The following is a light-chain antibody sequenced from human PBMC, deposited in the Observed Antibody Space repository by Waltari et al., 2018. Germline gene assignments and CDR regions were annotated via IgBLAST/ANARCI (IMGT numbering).Light chain of an antibody. CDR3: QQYGSSPPYT. V-gene: IGKV3-20*01. Sequence: EIVLTQSPGTLSLSPGERATLSCRASQSVSSSYLAWYQQKPGQTHRLLIYDASSRATGIPDRFSGSWSGTDFTLTISRLEPEDFAVYYCQQYGSSPPYTFGQGTKLEIK. J-gene: IGKJ2*01. CDR1: QSVSSSY. CDR2: DAS.